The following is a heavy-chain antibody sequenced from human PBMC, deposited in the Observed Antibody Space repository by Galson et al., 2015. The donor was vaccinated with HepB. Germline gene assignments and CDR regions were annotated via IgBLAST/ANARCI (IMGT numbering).Heavy chain of an antibody. CDR2: IKSKTDGGTT. Sequence: SLRLSCAASGFTFSNAWMNWVRQAPGKGLEWVGRIKSKTDGGTTDYAAPVKGRFTISRDDSKNTLYLQMNSLKTEDTAVYYCTTDQVSSGYGFDYWGQGTLVTVSS. J-gene: IGHJ4*02. CDR1: GFTFSNAW. D-gene: IGHD1-1*01. V-gene: IGHV3-15*07. CDR3: TTDQVSSGYGFDY.